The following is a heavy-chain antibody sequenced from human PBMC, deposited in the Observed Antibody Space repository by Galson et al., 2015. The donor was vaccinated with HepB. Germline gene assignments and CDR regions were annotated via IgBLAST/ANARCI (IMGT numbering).Heavy chain of an antibody. Sequence: SVKVSCKASGGTFSSYAISWVRQAPGQGLEWMGGIIPIFGTANYAQKFQGRVTITADESTSTAYMELSSLRSEDTAVYYCARGRINGVCSIDYWGQGTLVTVSS. D-gene: IGHD2-8*01. CDR1: GGTFSSYA. CDR2: IIPIFGTA. V-gene: IGHV1-69*13. J-gene: IGHJ4*02. CDR3: ARGRINGVCSIDY.